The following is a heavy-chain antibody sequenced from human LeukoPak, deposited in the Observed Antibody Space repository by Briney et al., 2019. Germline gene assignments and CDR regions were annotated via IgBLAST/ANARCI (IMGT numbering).Heavy chain of an antibody. J-gene: IGHJ6*03. Sequence: APVKVSCKASGYTFTSYGISWVRQAPGQGLEWMGWISAYNGNTNYAQKLQGRVTMTTDTSTSTAYMELRSLRSDDTAVYYCARVPDPNYYYYYYMDVWGKGTTVTVSS. CDR2: ISAYNGNT. V-gene: IGHV1-18*01. CDR3: ARVPDPNYYYYYYMDV. CDR1: GYTFTSYG.